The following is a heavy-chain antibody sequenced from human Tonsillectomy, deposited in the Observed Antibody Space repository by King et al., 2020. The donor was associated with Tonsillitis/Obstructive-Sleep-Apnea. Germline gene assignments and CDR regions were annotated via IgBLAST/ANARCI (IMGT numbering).Heavy chain of an antibody. J-gene: IGHJ4*02. Sequence: VQLVESGGDLVQPGGSLRLSCAASGFTFSMHWMHWVRQGQVMGLVGVSSVNSDGTRTTYADSVKGRFTISGDNAKNTVYLQMNSLRAEDTSVYYCARGPGSSADYWGQGTLVTVSS. CDR3: ARGPGSSADY. D-gene: IGHD6-6*01. CDR1: GFTFSMHW. V-gene: IGHV3-74*01. CDR2: VNSDGTRT.